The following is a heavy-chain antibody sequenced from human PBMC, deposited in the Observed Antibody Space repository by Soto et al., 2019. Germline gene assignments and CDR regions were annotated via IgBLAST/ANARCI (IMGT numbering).Heavy chain of an antibody. CDR2: ISYDGSNK. J-gene: IGHJ6*02. D-gene: IGHD2-8*01. CDR1: GFTFSSYG. CDR3: ANLVYCTNGVCAPVHYYYGMDV. Sequence: GGSLRLSCAASGFTFSSYGMHWVRQAPGKGLEWVAVISYDGSNKYYADSVKGRFTISRDNSKNTLYLQMNSLRAEDTAVYYCANLVYCTNGVCAPVHYYYGMDVWGQGTTVTVSS. V-gene: IGHV3-30*18.